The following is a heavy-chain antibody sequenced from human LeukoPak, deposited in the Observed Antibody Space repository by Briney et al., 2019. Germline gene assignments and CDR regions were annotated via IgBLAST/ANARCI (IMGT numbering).Heavy chain of an antibody. J-gene: IGHJ4*02. CDR3: ARARMVATIFDY. Sequence: GWSLTLSCAASGFTFSDYYMSWLRQAPGKGLEGVSYISSSYSTIYYADSVKGRLTISRDNAKNSLYLQMNSLRAEDTAVYYCARARMVATIFDYWGQGTLVTVSS. V-gene: IGHV3-11*01. D-gene: IGHD5-12*01. CDR2: ISSSYSTI. CDR1: GFTFSDYY.